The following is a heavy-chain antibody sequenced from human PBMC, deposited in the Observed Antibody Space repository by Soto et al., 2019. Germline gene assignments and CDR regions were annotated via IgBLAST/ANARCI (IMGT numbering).Heavy chain of an antibody. J-gene: IGHJ5*01. CDR3: ARDTYSSGWYDS. Sequence: GGALRLSCAASGFTVSSGYMAWVRQAPGKGLEWISVLFSGASSYYADSVKGRFTISRDNSKNTLSLEMSSLRVEDTAVYFCARDTYSSGWYDSWGQGTLVTVSS. CDR2: LFSGASS. CDR1: GFTVSSGY. D-gene: IGHD6-19*01. V-gene: IGHV3-53*05.